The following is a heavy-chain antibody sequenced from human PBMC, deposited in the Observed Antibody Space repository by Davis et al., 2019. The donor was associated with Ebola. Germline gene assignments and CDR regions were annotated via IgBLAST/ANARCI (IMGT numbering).Heavy chain of an antibody. J-gene: IGHJ6*02. V-gene: IGHV4-34*01. CDR3: ARFPGRGYYYYGMDV. CDR1: GGSFSGYY. Sequence: SETLSLTCAVYGGSFSGYYWSWIRQHPGKGLEWIGEINHSGSINYNPYLKSRVTISVDTSKNQFSLKLSSVTAADTAVYYCARFPGRGYYYYGMDVWGQGTTVTVSS. CDR2: INHSGSI. D-gene: IGHD1-14*01.